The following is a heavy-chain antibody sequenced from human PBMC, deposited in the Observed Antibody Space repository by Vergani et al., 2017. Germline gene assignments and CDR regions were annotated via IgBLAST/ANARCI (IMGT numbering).Heavy chain of an antibody. CDR3: ARDDYYGSGSYYNSSWC. V-gene: IGHV1-46*01. J-gene: IGHJ4*02. CDR1: GYTFTSYY. D-gene: IGHD3-10*01. Sequence: QVQLVQSGAEVKKPGASVKVSCKASGYTFTSYYMHWVRQAPGQGLEWMGIINPSGGSTSYAQKFQGRVTMTRDTSTSPVYMELSSLRSEDTAVYYCARDDYYGSGSYYNSSWCWGQGTLVTVSS. CDR2: INPSGGST.